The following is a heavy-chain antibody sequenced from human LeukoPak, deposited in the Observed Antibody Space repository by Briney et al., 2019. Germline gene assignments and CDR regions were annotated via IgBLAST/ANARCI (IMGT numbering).Heavy chain of an antibody. D-gene: IGHD3-22*01. V-gene: IGHV3-13*01. J-gene: IGHJ4*02. Sequence: GGSLRLSCAASGFTFTGYDMHWVRQAIGKGLEWVSTIGTAGDTYYPGSVKGRFTSSRENARNSLYLHLNNLRAGDTAVYYCTRSSYDSSGSYYFDYWGQGTLFTVSS. CDR3: TRSSYDSSGSYYFDY. CDR2: IGTAGDT. CDR1: GFTFTGYD.